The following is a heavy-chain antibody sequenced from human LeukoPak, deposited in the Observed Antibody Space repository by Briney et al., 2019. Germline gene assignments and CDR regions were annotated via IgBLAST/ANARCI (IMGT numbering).Heavy chain of an antibody. CDR1: GFPFSVSW. CDR2: IRSDGSA. Sequence: GGSLRLSCATSGFPFSVSWMHWVRQGPGKGLVWVSVIRSDGSATYADFVKGRFTISRDNAKNTVALEMNSLRADDTAMYYCAKGYFGSVTSWARETRVTSPQ. J-gene: IGHJ4*02. CDR3: AKGYFGSVTS. D-gene: IGHD2/OR15-2a*01. V-gene: IGHV3-74*01.